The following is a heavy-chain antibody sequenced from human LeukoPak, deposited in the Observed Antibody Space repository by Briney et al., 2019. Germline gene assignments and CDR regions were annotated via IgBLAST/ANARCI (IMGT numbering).Heavy chain of an antibody. CDR1: GYTFTGYY. D-gene: IGHD3-10*01. CDR2: INPNSGGT. CDR3: ARNTYYYGSGSYLCYMDV. V-gene: IGHV1-2*02. J-gene: IGHJ6*03. Sequence: GASVKVSCKASGYTFTGYYMHWVRQAPGQGLEWMGWINPNSGGTNYAQKFQGRVTMTRDTSTSTVYMELSSLRSEDTAVYYCARNTYYYGSGSYLCYMDVWGKGTTVTISS.